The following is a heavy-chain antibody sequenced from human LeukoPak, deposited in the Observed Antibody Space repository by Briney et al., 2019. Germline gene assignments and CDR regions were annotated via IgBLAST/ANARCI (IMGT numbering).Heavy chain of an antibody. Sequence: SETLSLTCTVSGGSITSYYWSWIRQPPGKGLEWIGYIYYSGSTNYNPSLKRRVTISVDTSKNQFSLKLNSVTAADTAVYYCARLLPSSGYYIEYWGQGTLVTVSS. CDR2: IYYSGST. CDR3: ARLLPSSGYYIEY. D-gene: IGHD3-22*01. J-gene: IGHJ4*02. CDR1: GGSITSYY. V-gene: IGHV4-59*01.